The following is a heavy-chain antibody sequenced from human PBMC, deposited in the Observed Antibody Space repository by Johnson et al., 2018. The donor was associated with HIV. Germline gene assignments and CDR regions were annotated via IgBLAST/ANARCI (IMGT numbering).Heavy chain of an antibody. Sequence: VQLVESGGGVVQPGRSLRLSCAASGFTFRSYGMHWVRQAPGKGLEWVSGINWNGGSTGYADSVKGRFTISRDSAKNSLYLQMNSLRAEDTALYYCARGVSSGYYSNAFDVWGQGTMATVSS. D-gene: IGHD3-22*01. CDR2: INWNGGST. CDR3: ARGVSSGYYSNAFDV. CDR1: GFTFRSYG. J-gene: IGHJ3*01. V-gene: IGHV3-20*04.